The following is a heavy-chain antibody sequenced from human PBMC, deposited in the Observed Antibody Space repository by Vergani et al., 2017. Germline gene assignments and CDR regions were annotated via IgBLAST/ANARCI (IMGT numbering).Heavy chain of an antibody. Sequence: QVQLVESGGGVVQPGRSLRLSCAASGFTFSSYAMHWVRQAPGKGLEWVAVISYDGSNKYYADSVKGRFTISRDNSKNTLYLQMNSLRSEDTAVYYCASFPGYPGFYMDVWGKGP. CDR2: ISYDGSNK. V-gene: IGHV3-30-3*01. D-gene: IGHD6-13*01. CDR1: GFTFSSYA. J-gene: IGHJ6*03. CDR3: ASFPGYPGFYMDV.